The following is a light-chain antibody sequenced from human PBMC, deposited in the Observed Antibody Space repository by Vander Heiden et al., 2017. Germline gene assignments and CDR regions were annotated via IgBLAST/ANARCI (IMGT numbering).Light chain of an antibody. J-gene: IGLJ2*01. CDR2: GKS. CDR3: QSYDSSLSGVV. V-gene: IGLV1-40*01. Sequence: QSVLTQPPSVSAAPGQRVTISCPGSSSNIGGGYDVHWYQQLPGTAPKLLIYGKSNRPSGVPDRFSGAKSGTSASLAITGLQAEDEADYYCQSYDSSLSGVVFGGGTKLTVL. CDR1: SSNIGGGYD.